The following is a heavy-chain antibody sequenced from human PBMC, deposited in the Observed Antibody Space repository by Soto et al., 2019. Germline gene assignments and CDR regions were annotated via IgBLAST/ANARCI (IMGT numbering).Heavy chain of an antibody. CDR2: IYYSGST. J-gene: IGHJ3*02. D-gene: IGHD6-19*01. CDR1: GGSISSYY. CDR3: ARSSGWYRHAFDI. Sequence: QVQLQESGPGLVKPSETLSLTCTVSGGSISSYYWSWIRQPPGKGLEWIGYIYYSGSTNYNPSLKSRVTISVDTSKNQFSLKLSFVTAADTAVYYCARSSGWYRHAFDIWGQGTMVTVSS. V-gene: IGHV4-59*01.